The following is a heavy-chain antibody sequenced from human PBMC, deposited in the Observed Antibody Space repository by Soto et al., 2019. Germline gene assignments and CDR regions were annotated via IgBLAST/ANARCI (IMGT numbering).Heavy chain of an antibody. CDR1: GGSISSSSYY. CDR2: IYYSGST. V-gene: IGHV4-61*05. Sequence: PSETPSLTCTVSGGSISSSSYYWGWIRQPPGKGLEWIGYIYYSGSTNYNPSLKSRVTISVDTSKNQFSLKLSSVTAADTAVYYCARRVAAAGIVGRNWFDPWGQGTLVTVSS. D-gene: IGHD6-13*01. J-gene: IGHJ5*02. CDR3: ARRVAAAGIVGRNWFDP.